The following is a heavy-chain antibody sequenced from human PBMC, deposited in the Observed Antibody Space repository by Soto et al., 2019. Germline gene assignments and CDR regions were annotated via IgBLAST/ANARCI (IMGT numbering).Heavy chain of an antibody. CDR3: TGGSGDILTGSPTGNFDY. CDR2: IYYSGTT. D-gene: IGHD3-9*01. CDR1: GGSISSSYYY. V-gene: IGHV4-39*07. J-gene: IGHJ4*02. Sequence: SETLSLTCTVSGGSISSSYYYWGWIRQPPGKGLEWIASIYYSGTTYYNPSLKSRLTISVDTSKNQFSLKLSSVTAADTAVYYCTGGSGDILTGSPTGNFDYWGQGTLVTVSS.